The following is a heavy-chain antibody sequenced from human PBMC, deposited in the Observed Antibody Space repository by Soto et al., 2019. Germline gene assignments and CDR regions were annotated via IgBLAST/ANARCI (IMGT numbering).Heavy chain of an antibody. CDR3: AKRPRALLTFDY. V-gene: IGHV3-23*04. CDR1: GFIFSNYV. CDR2: ISDSGGTS. Sequence: EVQLVDSGGGLVQPGGSLRLSCAASGFIFSNYVMSWVRQAPGKGLEWVSSISDSGGTSYYADSVKGRFTISRDNSKNTLYLQMNILRDDDTAIYYCAKRPRALLTFDYWGQGTLVTVSS. J-gene: IGHJ4*02. D-gene: IGHD1-26*01.